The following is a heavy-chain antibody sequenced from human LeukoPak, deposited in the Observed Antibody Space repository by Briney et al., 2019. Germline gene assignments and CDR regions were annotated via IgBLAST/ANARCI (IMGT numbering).Heavy chain of an antibody. Sequence: GGSLRLSCAASGSTVSSNYMSWVRQAPGKGLEWVSVISSGGSTYHADSVTGRFTISRDNSKNTLYLQMNSLRVEDTAVYYCGRDLIGTAASWDCWGQGTLVTVSS. J-gene: IGHJ4*02. CDR1: GSTVSSNY. CDR2: ISSGGST. V-gene: IGHV3-53*01. CDR3: GRDLIGTAASWDC. D-gene: IGHD6-25*01.